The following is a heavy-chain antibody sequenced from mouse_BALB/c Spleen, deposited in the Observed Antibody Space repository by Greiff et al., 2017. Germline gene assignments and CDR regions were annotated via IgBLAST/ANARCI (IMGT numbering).Heavy chain of an antibody. CDR2: ISYSGST. Sequence: DVQLQESGPGLVKPSQSLSLTCTVTGYSITSDYAWNWIRQFPGNKLEWMGYISYSGSTSYNPSLKSRISITRDTSKNQFFLQLNSVTTEDTATYYCAGDYDASWFAYWGQGTLVTVSA. D-gene: IGHD2-4*01. V-gene: IGHV3-2*02. J-gene: IGHJ3*01. CDR1: GYSITSDYA. CDR3: AGDYDASWFAY.